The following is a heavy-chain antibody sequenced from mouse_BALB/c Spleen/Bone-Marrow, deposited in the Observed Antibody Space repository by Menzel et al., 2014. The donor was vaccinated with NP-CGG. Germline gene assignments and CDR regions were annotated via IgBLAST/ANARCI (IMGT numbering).Heavy chain of an antibody. CDR1: GFTFSDYY. CDR3: ARGSSYFDY. D-gene: IGHD1-1*01. Sequence: EVQLVESGGGLVKPGGSLKLSCAASGFTFSDYYMYWVRQTPEKRLEWVATISDGDSYTYYPDSVKGRFTISRDNAKNNLYLQMSRPKSEDTAMYYCARGSSYFDYWGQGTTLTVSS. CDR2: ISDGDSYT. J-gene: IGHJ2*01. V-gene: IGHV5-4*02.